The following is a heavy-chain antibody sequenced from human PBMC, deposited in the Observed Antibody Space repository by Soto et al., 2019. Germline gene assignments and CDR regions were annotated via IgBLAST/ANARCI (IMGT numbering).Heavy chain of an antibody. CDR3: ARADIVVVPAASSHYYYYGMDV. CDR2: IIPILGRA. CDR1: GCRFSSYT. D-gene: IGHD2-2*01. V-gene: IGHV1-69*08. Sequence: SVKVSCKASGCRFSSYTISWVRQAPGQGLEWMGRIIPILGRANYAQKFQGRVTITADKSTSTAYMELSSLRSEDTAVYYCARADIVVVPAASSHYYYYGMDVWGQGTTVTVSS. J-gene: IGHJ6*02.